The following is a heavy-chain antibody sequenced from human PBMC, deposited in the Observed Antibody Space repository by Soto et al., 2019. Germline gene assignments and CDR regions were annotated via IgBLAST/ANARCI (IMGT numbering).Heavy chain of an antibody. V-gene: IGHV3-48*01. CDR1: GFTFSIYS. J-gene: IGHJ4*02. Sequence: HPGGSLRLSCAASGFTFSIYSMNWFRQAPGKGLEWVSYISSSSSTIYYADSVKGRFTISRDNAKNSLYPQMNSLRAEDTAVYYCARADSWANAQINAPPSSVLIDYWGQGTLVTVSS. CDR2: ISSSSSTI. CDR3: ARADSWANAQINAPPSSVLIDY. D-gene: IGHD6-6*01.